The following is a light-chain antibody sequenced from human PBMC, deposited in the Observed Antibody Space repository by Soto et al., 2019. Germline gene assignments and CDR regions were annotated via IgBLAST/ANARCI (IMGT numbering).Light chain of an antibody. CDR2: DVS. CDR1: SSDVGGYNY. V-gene: IGLV2-14*01. CDR3: GSYTGSNTPVV. Sequence: QSALTQPASVSGSPGQSITISCTGTSSDVGGYNYVSWYQQHPGKAPNLIIFDVSNRPSGVSNCFSGSKSGNSASLTISGLQAEDEADYYCGSYTGSNTPVVFGGGTKLTVL. J-gene: IGLJ2*01.